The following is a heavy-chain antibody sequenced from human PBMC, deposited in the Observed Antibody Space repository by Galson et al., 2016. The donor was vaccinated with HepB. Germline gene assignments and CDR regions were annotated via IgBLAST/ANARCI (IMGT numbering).Heavy chain of an antibody. V-gene: IGHV3-23*01. CDR2: ISSSGGST. CDR1: GFTFSSYA. J-gene: IGHJ3*01. CDR3: AKDQGVVPARGARAAHAFDV. Sequence: SLRLSCAASGFTFSSYAMSWVRQAPGKGLEWVSDISSSGGSTYYADSVKGRFTISRDNSKNTLYLQMNSLRVEDTALYYCAKDQGVVPARGARAAHAFDVWGQGTMVTVSS. D-gene: IGHD2-2*01.